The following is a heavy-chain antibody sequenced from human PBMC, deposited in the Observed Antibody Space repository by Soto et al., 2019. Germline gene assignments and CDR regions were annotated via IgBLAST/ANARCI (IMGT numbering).Heavy chain of an antibody. J-gene: IGHJ3*02. V-gene: IGHV5-51*01. Sequence: GGSVKISCNGSGYRFVSYWIGWVRQMPGKGLEWMGIIYPGDSDTRYSPSFQGQVTMSVDKSISTAYLQWSSLKASDIAMYYCARIFNDAFDIWGQGTMVTVSS. CDR2: IYPGDSDT. CDR1: GYRFVSYW. CDR3: ARIFNDAFDI.